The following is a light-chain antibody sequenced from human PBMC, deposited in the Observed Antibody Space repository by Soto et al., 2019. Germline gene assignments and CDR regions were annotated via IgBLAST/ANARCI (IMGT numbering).Light chain of an antibody. Sequence: EVVFTQSPGTLSLSPGERATLSCRASQSVRDNLAWYRQKPGQAPRLLIYRASIRATGVPARFSGSGAGTDFTLTINSLQSEDFAVYYCQQYNNWTRTFGQGTKVDIK. CDR2: RAS. CDR3: QQYNNWTRT. J-gene: IGKJ1*01. CDR1: QSVRDN. V-gene: IGKV3D-15*01.